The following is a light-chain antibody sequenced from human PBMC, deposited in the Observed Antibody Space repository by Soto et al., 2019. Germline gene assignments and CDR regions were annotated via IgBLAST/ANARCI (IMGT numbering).Light chain of an antibody. CDR1: QSVSSN. Sequence: EIVMTQSPATLSVSPGERATLSCRASQSVSSNLAWYQHKPGQAPRLLIYGASTRATGIPDRFSGSGSGTDFTLTISRLEPEDFAVYYCQQYGSSRTFGQGTKVDIK. V-gene: IGKV3-20*01. CDR3: QQYGSSRT. CDR2: GAS. J-gene: IGKJ1*01.